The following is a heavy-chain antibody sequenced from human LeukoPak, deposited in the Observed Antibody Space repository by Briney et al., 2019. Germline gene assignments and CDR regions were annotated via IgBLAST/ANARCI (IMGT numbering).Heavy chain of an antibody. Sequence: PGRSLRLSCVASGFTFASNVMNWVRQAPDKGLEWVAFISYDGTTKFYAVSVKGRFTISRDSSKNILYLQMNSLRTEDTAVYYCVKGFYYNSRTYSSPLNYWGQGTLVTVSS. CDR2: ISYDGTTK. CDR3: VKGFYYNSRTYSSPLNY. V-gene: IGHV3-30*18. J-gene: IGHJ4*02. CDR1: GFTFASNV. D-gene: IGHD3-22*01.